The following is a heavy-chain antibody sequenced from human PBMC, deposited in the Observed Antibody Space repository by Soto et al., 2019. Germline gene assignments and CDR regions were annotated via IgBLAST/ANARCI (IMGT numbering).Heavy chain of an antibody. V-gene: IGHV1-8*01. CDR2: MNPNSGNT. CDR1: GYTFTSYD. D-gene: IGHD2-8*01. CDR3: ARGQDCTNGVCPLDY. Sequence: QVQLVQSGAEVKKPGASVKVSCKASGYTFTSYDINWVRQATGQGLEWMGWMNPNSGNTGYAQKFPGRVTMTRNTSISTAYMELSSLSSEDTAVYYCARGQDCTNGVCPLDYSGQGTLVTVSS. J-gene: IGHJ4*02.